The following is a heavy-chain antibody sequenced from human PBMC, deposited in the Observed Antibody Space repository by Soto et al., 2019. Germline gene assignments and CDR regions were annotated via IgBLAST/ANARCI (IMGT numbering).Heavy chain of an antibody. CDR1: GGTFSSYA. CDR2: IIPIFGTA. Sequence: SVKVSCKASGGTFSSYAISWVRQAPGQGLEWMGGIIPIFGTANYAQKFQGRVTVTADESTSTAYMELSSLRSEDTAVYYCARDRRYGMDVWGQGTTVTVSS. J-gene: IGHJ6*02. V-gene: IGHV1-69*13. CDR3: ARDRRYGMDV.